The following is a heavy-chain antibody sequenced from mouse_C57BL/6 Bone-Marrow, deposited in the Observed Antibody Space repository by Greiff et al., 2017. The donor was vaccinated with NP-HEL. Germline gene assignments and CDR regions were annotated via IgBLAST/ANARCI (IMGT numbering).Heavy chain of an antibody. CDR3: ARGRNDGFDY. Sequence: VQLQQPGAELVRPGSSVKLSCKASGYTFTSYWMDWVKQRPGQGLEWIGNIYPSDSETHYNQKFKDKATLTVDKSSSTAYMQLSSLTSEDSAVYYCARGRNDGFDYWGQGTTLTVSS. J-gene: IGHJ2*01. V-gene: IGHV1-61*01. CDR2: IYPSDSET. D-gene: IGHD2-3*01. CDR1: GYTFTSYW.